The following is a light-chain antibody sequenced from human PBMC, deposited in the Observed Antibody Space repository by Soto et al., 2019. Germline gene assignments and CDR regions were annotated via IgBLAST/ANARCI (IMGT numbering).Light chain of an antibody. CDR2: GAA. J-gene: IGKJ1*01. Sequence: EIVLTQSPGTLYLSPGERATLSCRASQSVTSSSLAWYQQKAGQAPRLLIYGAADRTTGIPDRFSGSGSGTDFTLTISRLEPEDFAVYYCQHYGGTSWTFGQGTNVEIK. V-gene: IGKV3-20*01. CDR1: QSVTSSS. CDR3: QHYGGTSWT.